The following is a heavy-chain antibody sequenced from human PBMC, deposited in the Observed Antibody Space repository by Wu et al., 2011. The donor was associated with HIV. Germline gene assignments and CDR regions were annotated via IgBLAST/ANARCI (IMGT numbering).Heavy chain of an antibody. CDR3: ATLSSAWNAYFDH. CDR2: IVPVFGTR. V-gene: IGHV1-69*05. CDR1: GDSLTKYA. Sequence: QVLLVQSGAEVKKPGSSLKVSCKASGDSLTKYAFSWVRQAPGRGLEWMGAIVPVFGTRNFAQNFQGRVSITTDESTDTVYMEMSSLKSEDTAVYYCATLSSAWNAYFDHWGQGTLVTVSS. D-gene: IGHD1-1*01. J-gene: IGHJ4*02.